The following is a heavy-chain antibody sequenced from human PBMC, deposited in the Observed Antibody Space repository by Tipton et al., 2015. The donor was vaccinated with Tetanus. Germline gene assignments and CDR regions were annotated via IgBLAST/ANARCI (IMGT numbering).Heavy chain of an antibody. CDR3: ARGSGWADF. J-gene: IGHJ4*02. CDR2: INHSGST. D-gene: IGHD6-19*01. Sequence: LRLSCAVYGGSYSAYYWSWIRQSPGKGLEWIGEINHSGSTTYSPSFKSRVTISADTSRNQFSLTLSSVTAADTAVYYCARGSGWADFWGQGTQVTVSS. V-gene: IGHV4-34*01. CDR1: GGSYSAYY.